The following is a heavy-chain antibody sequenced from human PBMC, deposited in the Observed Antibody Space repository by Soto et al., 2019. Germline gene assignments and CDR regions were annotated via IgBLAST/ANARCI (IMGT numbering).Heavy chain of an antibody. Sequence: PGGSLRLSCAASGFTFNDPYRTWIRQAPGKGLEGVSFISSDSIYTNSADSVKGRFTISRDNAKNLLYLQMSSLRVEDTAVYYCARDSTGSGLDYGMDVWGQGTTVAVSS. D-gene: IGHD3-10*01. CDR1: GFTFNDPY. CDR2: ISSDSIYT. CDR3: ARDSTGSGLDYGMDV. V-gene: IGHV3-11*06. J-gene: IGHJ6*02.